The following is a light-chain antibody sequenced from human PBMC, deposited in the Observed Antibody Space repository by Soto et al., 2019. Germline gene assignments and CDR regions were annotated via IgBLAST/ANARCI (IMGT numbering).Light chain of an antibody. Sequence: EIVLTQSPGTLSFSPGERATLSCRASQSVSSYLAWYQQKPGQAPRLLIYDASNRATGIPARFSGSGSGTEFILTISSMQSEDSAIYYCQQYNNWPFLTFGRGTKGDIK. CDR2: DAS. CDR3: QQYNNWPFLT. J-gene: IGKJ4*01. CDR1: QSVSSY. V-gene: IGKV3D-15*01.